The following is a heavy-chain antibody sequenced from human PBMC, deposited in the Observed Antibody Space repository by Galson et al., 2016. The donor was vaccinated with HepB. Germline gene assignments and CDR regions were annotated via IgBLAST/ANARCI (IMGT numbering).Heavy chain of an antibody. CDR1: GFTVSKYN. CDR3: ARDGQFYSDPSGYYSYAFDI. D-gene: IGHD3-22*01. V-gene: IGHV3-53*01. CDR2: ISGTERT. Sequence: SLRLSCAASGFTVSKYNMSWVRQAPGKALDWASLISGTERTYYADSVKGRFTISRDNSKNTLFLQMNSLRADDTAVYYCARDGQFYSDPSGYYSYAFDIWGQGTMVTVSS. J-gene: IGHJ3*02.